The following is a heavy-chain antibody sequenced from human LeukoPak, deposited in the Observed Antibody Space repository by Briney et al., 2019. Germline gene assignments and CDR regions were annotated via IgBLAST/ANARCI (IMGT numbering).Heavy chain of an antibody. V-gene: IGHV1-24*01. CDR1: GYTLTELS. D-gene: IGHD3-10*01. CDR2: FDPEDGET. J-gene: IGHJ4*02. CDR3: ATTYYYGSGSYIPFDY. Sequence: GASVKVSCKVSGYTLTELSMHWVRQAPGKGLEWMGGFDPEDGETIYAQKFQGRVTMTEDTSTDTAYMELSSLRSEDTAVYYCATTYYYGSGSYIPFDYWGQGTLVTVSS.